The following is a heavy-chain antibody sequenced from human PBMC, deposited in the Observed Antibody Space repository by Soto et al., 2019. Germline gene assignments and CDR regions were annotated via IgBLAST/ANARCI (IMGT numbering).Heavy chain of an antibody. CDR1: GSTFSSYA. Sequence: PGVSLRLSCAASGSTFSSYAMSWVRQAPGKGLEWVSAISGSGGSTYYADSVKGRFTISRDNSKNTLYLQMNSLRAEDTAVYYCAKDRSMIVVVITTSWGQGTLVTVSS. D-gene: IGHD3-22*01. V-gene: IGHV3-23*01. J-gene: IGHJ4*02. CDR2: ISGSGGST. CDR3: AKDRSMIVVVITTS.